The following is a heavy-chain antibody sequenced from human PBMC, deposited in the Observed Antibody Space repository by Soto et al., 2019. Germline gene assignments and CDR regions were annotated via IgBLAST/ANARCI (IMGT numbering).Heavy chain of an antibody. V-gene: IGHV1-18*04. CDR2: TSTYNGDR. Sequence: QVQLVQSGAEVKKPGDSVKVSCKASGYTFPSYGISCVRQAPGQGPEWMGCTSTYNGDRFHTHKLQCRVTTTYNTFTPTAYMELSRLRYDDTALYYYASALYYYGAGNYYDTYDVSGEVTLVPASS. J-gene: IGHJ3*01. CDR1: GYTFPSYG. D-gene: IGHD3-10*01. CDR3: ASALYYYGAGNYYDTYDV.